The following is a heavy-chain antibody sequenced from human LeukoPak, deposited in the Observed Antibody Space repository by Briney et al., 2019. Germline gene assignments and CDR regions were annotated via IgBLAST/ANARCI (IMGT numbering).Heavy chain of an antibody. D-gene: IGHD2-15*01. V-gene: IGHV4-34*01. J-gene: IGHJ4*02. CDR2: INHSGST. CDR1: GGSFSGYY. CDR3: ARGPGYCSGGSCYPFDY. Sequence: SETLSLTCAVYGGSFSGYYWSWIRQPPGKGLEWIGEINHSGSTNYNPSLKSRVTIPVDTSKNQFSLKLSSVTAADTAVYYCARGPGYCSGGSCYPFDYWGQGTLVTVSS.